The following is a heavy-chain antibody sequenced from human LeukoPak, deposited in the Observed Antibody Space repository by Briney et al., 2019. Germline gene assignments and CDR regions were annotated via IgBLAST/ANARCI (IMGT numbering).Heavy chain of an antibody. CDR2: IDANNGDT. Sequence: ASVKVSCKASGYTFRGNYIHWLRQAPGQGLEWMGWIDANNGDTKSAQKFQGRVTMSRDTSISTAYMDLSSLSPDDATVYYCARDPSSVTLYFFDYWGQGTLVTVSS. D-gene: IGHD4-11*01. V-gene: IGHV1-2*02. CDR1: GYTFRGNY. J-gene: IGHJ4*02. CDR3: ARDPSSVTLYFFDY.